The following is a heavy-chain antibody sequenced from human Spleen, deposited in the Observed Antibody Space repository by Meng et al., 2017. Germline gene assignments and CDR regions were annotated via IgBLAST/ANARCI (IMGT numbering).Heavy chain of an antibody. CDR3: ARGPSHYYDTSGRYGYFDS. CDR2: IYSGGNT. D-gene: IGHD3-22*01. CDR1: GFTVSHNY. Sequence: GGSLRLSCAASGFTVSHNYMSWVRQAPGKGLEWVSVIYSGGNTYYADSVKGRFTISRDNSKNTLFLQMNSLRTEDSAVYYCARGPSHYYDTSGRYGYFDSWGQGTRVTVSS. V-gene: IGHV3-66*02. J-gene: IGHJ4*02.